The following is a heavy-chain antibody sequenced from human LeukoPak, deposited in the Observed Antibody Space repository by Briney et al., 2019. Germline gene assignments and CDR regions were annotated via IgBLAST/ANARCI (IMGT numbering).Heavy chain of an antibody. J-gene: IGHJ5*02. V-gene: IGHV3-11*04. CDR1: GFTFSYYY. CDR3: ARDYRGLYYYGSGTFNWFDP. Sequence: GGSLRLSCAASGFTFSYYYMSWIRQARGKGLEGVSYISSSGSTIYYADSVKGRFTISRDNAKNSLYLQMNSLRAEDTAVYYCARDYRGLYYYGSGTFNWFDPWGQGTLVTVSS. D-gene: IGHD3-10*01. CDR2: ISSSGSTI.